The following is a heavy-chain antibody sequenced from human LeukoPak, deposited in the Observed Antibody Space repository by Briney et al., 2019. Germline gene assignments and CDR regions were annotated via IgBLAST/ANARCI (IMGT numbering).Heavy chain of an antibody. CDR2: ISYDGNNK. CDR3: ARLPGYCSSNSCYKMTIPFDY. Sequence: PGGSLRLSCAASGFTFSGYSMRWVRQAPGKGLEWVAVISYDGNNKYDADSVKGRFTISRDNSKNTLYLQMNSLRAEDTAVYYCARLPGYCSSNSCYKMTIPFDYWGQGTLVTVSS. V-gene: IGHV3-30*03. CDR1: GFTFSGYS. J-gene: IGHJ4*02. D-gene: IGHD2-2*02.